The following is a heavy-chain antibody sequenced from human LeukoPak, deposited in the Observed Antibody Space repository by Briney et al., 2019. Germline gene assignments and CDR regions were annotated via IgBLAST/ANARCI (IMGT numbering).Heavy chain of an antibody. CDR1: GYTFTSYA. CDR3: ARVHDFWSGSHFDY. V-gene: IGHV7-4-1*02. J-gene: IGHJ4*02. CDR2: INTNTGNP. Sequence: GASVTVSFKASGYTFTSYAMNWVRQAHGQGLEWMGWINTNTGNPTYSQGFTGRFVFSLDTSVSTAYLQISSLKAEDTAVYYCARVHDFWSGSHFDYWGQGTLVTVSS. D-gene: IGHD3-3*01.